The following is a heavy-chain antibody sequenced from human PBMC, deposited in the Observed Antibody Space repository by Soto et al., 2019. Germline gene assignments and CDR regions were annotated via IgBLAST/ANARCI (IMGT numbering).Heavy chain of an antibody. CDR1: GFTVSSNY. D-gene: IGHD4-17*01. CDR2: IYSGGST. CDR3: ARATYGDYARY. Sequence: ESGGGLVQPGGSLRLSCAASGFTVSSNYMSWVRQAPGKGLEWVSVIYSGGSTYYADSVKGRFTISRDNSKNTLYLQMNSLRAEDTAVYYCARATYGDYARYWGQGTLVTVSS. V-gene: IGHV3-66*01. J-gene: IGHJ4*02.